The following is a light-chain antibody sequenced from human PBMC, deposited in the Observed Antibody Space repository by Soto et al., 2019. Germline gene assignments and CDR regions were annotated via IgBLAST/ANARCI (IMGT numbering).Light chain of an antibody. CDR2: ATS. J-gene: IGKJ2*01. CDR3: QRNS. V-gene: IGKV3-20*01. CDR1: QTISTDS. Sequence: EIVLTQSPGTLSLSPGERATLSCRASQTISTDSLAWYQHKPGQAPRLLIYATSSGATGIPDRFSGSGSGTDFTLTINRVEPEDFALYYCQRNSFGQGTRLEIK.